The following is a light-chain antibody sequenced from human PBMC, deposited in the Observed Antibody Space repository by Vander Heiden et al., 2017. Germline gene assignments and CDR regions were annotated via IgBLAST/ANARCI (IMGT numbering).Light chain of an antibody. V-gene: IGKV1-8*01. CDR3: QQYYSYPRA. J-gene: IGKJ3*01. CDR2: AAS. Sequence: AIRMTQSPSSLSASTGDRVTITCRASQGISSYLAWYQQKPGKAPKLLIYAASNLQSGVPSRFSGSGSGTDFTLTISCLQSEDFATYYCQQYYSYPRAFGPGTKVDIK. CDR1: QGISSY.